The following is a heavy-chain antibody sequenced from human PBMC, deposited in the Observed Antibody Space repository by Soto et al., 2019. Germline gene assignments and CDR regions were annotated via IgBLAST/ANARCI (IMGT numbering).Heavy chain of an antibody. CDR3: ARGLRLWFDP. J-gene: IGHJ5*02. CDR2: IIPSLGIA. D-gene: IGHD4-17*01. CDR1: GGTFSSYT. Sequence: QVQLVQSGAEVKKPGSSVKVSCKASGGTFSSYTISWVRQAPGQGLEWMGRIIPSLGIANYAQKFQGRVTITADKSTSTAYMELSSLRSEDTAVYYCARGLRLWFDPWGQGTLVTVSS. V-gene: IGHV1-69*02.